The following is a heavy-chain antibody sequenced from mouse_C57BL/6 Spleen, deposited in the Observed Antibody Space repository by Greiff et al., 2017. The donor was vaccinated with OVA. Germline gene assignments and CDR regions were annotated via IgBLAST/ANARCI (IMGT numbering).Heavy chain of an antibody. D-gene: IGHD1-1*01. J-gene: IGHJ2*01. V-gene: IGHV3-6*01. Sequence: ESGPGLVKPSQSLSLTCSVTGYSITSGYYWNWIRQFPGNKLEWMGYISYDGSNNYNPSLKNRISITRDTSKNQFFLKLNSVTTEDTATYYCASGQDYYGSPYYFDYWGQGTTLTVSS. CDR3: ASGQDYYGSPYYFDY. CDR1: GYSITSGYY. CDR2: ISYDGSN.